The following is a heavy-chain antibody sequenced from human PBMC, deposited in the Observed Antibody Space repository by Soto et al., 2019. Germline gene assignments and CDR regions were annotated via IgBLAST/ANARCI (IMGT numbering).Heavy chain of an antibody. CDR2: ISDGGDLT. D-gene: IGHD3-10*01. Sequence: PGGSLRLSCAASGFAFSSHPMSWVRRAPEKGLEWVAGISDGGDLTYNADSVRGRFTISRDNSRNTLYLQMNSLRAEDTAVYYCARRVIGSSRAFDIWGQGTMVTVSS. CDR1: GFAFSSHP. CDR3: ARRVIGSSRAFDI. J-gene: IGHJ3*02. V-gene: IGHV3-23*01.